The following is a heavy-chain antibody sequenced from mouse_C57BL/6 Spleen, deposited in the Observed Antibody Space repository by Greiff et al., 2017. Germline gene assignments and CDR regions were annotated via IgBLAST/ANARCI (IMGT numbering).Heavy chain of an antibody. V-gene: IGHV1-80*01. D-gene: IGHD1-1*01. CDR2: IYPGDGDT. Sequence: QVQLQQSGAELVKPGASVKISCKASGYAFSSYWMNWVKQRPGKGLEWIGQIYPGDGDTNYNGKFKGKATLTADKSSSTAYMQLSSLTSEDSAVYFCASDYYGSSLYFDVWGTGTTVTVSS. CDR1: GYAFSSYW. J-gene: IGHJ1*03. CDR3: ASDYYGSSLYFDV.